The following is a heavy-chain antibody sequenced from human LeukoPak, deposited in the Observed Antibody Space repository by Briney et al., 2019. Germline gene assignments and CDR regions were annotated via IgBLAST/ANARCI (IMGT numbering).Heavy chain of an antibody. Sequence: SDTLSLTCSVSSGSISYYLWNWIRMSAGKGLEWIGRIHASASTDYNPSFESRVTMSVDTPMNTFSLQLTSVTASDTAVYYCARDLKARILHTFDVWGQGTMVTVSS. J-gene: IGHJ3*01. V-gene: IGHV4-4*07. CDR3: ARDLKARILHTFDV. D-gene: IGHD5-12*01. CDR1: SGSISYYL. CDR2: IHASAST.